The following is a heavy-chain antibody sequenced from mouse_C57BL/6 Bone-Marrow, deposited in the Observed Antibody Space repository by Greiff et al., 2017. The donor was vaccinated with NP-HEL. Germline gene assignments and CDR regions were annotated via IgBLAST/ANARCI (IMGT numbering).Heavy chain of an antibody. D-gene: IGHD1-1*01. CDR1: GYTFTSYW. CDR2: IHPNSGST. Sequence: QVQLQQPGAELVKPGASVKLSCKASGYTFTSYWMHWVKQRPGQGLEWIGMIHPNSGSTNYNEKFKSKATLTVDKSSSTAYMQLSSLTSGDTAVDYCAKRIYYGSSYWYFDDWGTGTTVTVSS. J-gene: IGHJ1*03. V-gene: IGHV1-64*01. CDR3: AKRIYYGSSYWYFDD.